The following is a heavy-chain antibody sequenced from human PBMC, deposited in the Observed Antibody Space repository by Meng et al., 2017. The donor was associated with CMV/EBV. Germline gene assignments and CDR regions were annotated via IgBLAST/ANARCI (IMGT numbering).Heavy chain of an antibody. CDR3: ARPQETLKYSSSSVWFDP. J-gene: IGHJ5*02. Sequence: SETLSLTCTVSGGSISSSSYYWGWIRQPPGKGLEWIGSIYYSGSTYYNPSLKSRVTISVDTSKNQFSPKLSSVTAADTAVYYCARPQETLKYSSSSVWFDPWGQGTLVTVSS. D-gene: IGHD6-6*01. CDR2: IYYSGST. CDR1: GGSISSSSYY. V-gene: IGHV4-39*01.